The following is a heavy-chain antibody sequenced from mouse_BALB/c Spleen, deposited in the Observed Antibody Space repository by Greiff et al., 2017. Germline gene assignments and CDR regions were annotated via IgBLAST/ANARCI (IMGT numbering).Heavy chain of an antibody. CDR2: ISSGGSYT. V-gene: IGHV5-9-3*01. J-gene: IGHJ2*01. CDR3: ARRENYGSSYFYYFDY. D-gene: IGHD1-1*01. Sequence: EVKLMESGGGLVKPGGSLKLSCAASGFTFSSYAMSWVRQTPEKRLEWVATISSGGSYTYYPDSVKGRFTISRDNAKNTLYLQMSSLRSEDTAMYYCARRENYGSSYFYYFDYWGQGTTLTVSS. CDR1: GFTFSSYA.